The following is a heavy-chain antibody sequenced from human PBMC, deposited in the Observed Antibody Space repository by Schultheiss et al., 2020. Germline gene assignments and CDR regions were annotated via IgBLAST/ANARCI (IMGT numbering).Heavy chain of an antibody. D-gene: IGHD3-10*01. J-gene: IGHJ1*01. CDR1: GGSFSGYY. V-gene: IGHV4-34*01. Sequence: SETLSLTCAVYGGSFSGYYWSWIRQPPGKGLEWIGEINHSGSTNYNPSLKSRVTISVDTSKNQFSLKLSSVTAADTAVYYCARVTGSGSYLGYFQHWGQGTLVTVSS. CDR2: INHSGST. CDR3: ARVTGSGSYLGYFQH.